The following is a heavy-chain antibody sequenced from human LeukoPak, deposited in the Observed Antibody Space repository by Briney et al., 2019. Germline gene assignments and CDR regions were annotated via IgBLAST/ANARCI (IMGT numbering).Heavy chain of an antibody. Sequence: GASVKVSCKASGYTFTSYYMHWVRQAPGQGLEWMGIINPSGGSTSYAQKFQGRVTMTRDTSTSTVYMELSSLRSEDTAVYYCARVFTAHCGGDCYSDYFDYWGQGTLVTVSS. D-gene: IGHD2-21*02. J-gene: IGHJ4*02. V-gene: IGHV1-46*01. CDR1: GYTFTSYY. CDR3: ARVFTAHCGGDCYSDYFDY. CDR2: INPSGGST.